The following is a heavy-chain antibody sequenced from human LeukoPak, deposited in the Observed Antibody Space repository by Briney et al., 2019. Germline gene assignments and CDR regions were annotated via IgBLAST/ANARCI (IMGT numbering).Heavy chain of an antibody. J-gene: IGHJ3*02. CDR2: IYYSGST. D-gene: IGHD3-16*01. Sequence: SQTLSLTCTVSGGSISSGDYYWSWIRQPPGKGLEWIGYIYYSGSTYYNPSLKSRVTISVDTSKNQFSLKLSSVTAADTAVYYCARCPYDYVWGTQNDAFDIWGQGTMVTVSS. V-gene: IGHV4-30-4*01. CDR1: GGSISSGDYY. CDR3: ARCPYDYVWGTQNDAFDI.